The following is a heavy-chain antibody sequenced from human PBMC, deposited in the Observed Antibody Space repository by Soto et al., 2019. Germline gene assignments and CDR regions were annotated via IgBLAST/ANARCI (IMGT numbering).Heavy chain of an antibody. J-gene: IGHJ4*02. CDR2: ISYEGGNT. CDR1: GFTFSSLG. D-gene: IGHD2-21*02. Sequence: GGSLRLSCAASGFTFSSLGMHWVRQAPGKGLEWVAVISYEGGNTYYADSVKGRFSISRDNSKNTLYLQMNSLRVEDTAVYFCAKDNMAYCGGDCYHHFWGQGTLVTVS. CDR3: AKDNMAYCGGDCYHHF. V-gene: IGHV3-30*18.